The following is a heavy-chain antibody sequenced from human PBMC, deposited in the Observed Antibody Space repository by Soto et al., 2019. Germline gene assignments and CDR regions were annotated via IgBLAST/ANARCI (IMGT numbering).Heavy chain of an antibody. CDR1: GFTFSSYA. Sequence: VQLVESGGGLVQPGGSLRLSCAASGFTFSSYAMHWVRQAPGKGLEWVAVISYDGSNKYYADSVKGRFTISRDNSKNTLYLQMNSLRAEDTAVYYCARDPHYYGSGSYLDYWGQGTLVTVSS. D-gene: IGHD3-10*01. J-gene: IGHJ4*02. V-gene: IGHV3-30-3*01. CDR2: ISYDGSNK. CDR3: ARDPHYYGSGSYLDY.